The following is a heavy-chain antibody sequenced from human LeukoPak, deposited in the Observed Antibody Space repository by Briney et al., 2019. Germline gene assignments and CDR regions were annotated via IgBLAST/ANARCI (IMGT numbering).Heavy chain of an antibody. D-gene: IGHD2-2*01. CDR1: GGSISSGAYY. CDR2: ISYSGST. Sequence: SETLSLTCTVSGGSISSGAYYWSWIRQHPGKGLEWIGYISYSGSTYYNPSLRSRVTMSVDTSKNQFSLNLSSVTAADTAVYYRARNYCSTTSCYRDGFDIWGQGTMVTVSS. CDR3: ARNYCSTTSCYRDGFDI. J-gene: IGHJ3*02. V-gene: IGHV4-31*03.